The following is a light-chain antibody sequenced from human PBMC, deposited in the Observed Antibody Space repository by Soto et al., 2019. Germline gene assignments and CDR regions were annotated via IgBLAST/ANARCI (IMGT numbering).Light chain of an antibody. CDR2: DVS. CDR1: SSDVGGYTY. V-gene: IGLV2-14*01. CDR3: SSYTDSTTLTYV. J-gene: IGLJ1*01. Sequence: QSVLTQPASVSGSPGQSITISCTGTSSDVGGYTYVSWFQQHPGKAPKLMIYDVSIRPSGVSNRFSGSKSGNTASLTISGLQADDEADYYCSSYTDSTTLTYVFGTGTKVTVL.